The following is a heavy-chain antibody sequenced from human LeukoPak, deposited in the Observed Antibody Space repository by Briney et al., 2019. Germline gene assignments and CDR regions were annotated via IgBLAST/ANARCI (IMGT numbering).Heavy chain of an antibody. CDR2: INHSGTT. J-gene: IGHJ6*03. D-gene: IGHD6-13*01. CDR1: GGTFSGYY. CDR3: ASSRGYSSSLWYYYMDV. V-gene: IGHV4-34*01. Sequence: SETLSLTCAVYGGTFSGYYWSWIRQPPGKGLEWIGEINHSGTTNYNPPLKSRVTISIDTSKNQFSLKLSSVTAADTGVYYCASSRGYSSSLWYYYMDVWGKGTTVTVSS.